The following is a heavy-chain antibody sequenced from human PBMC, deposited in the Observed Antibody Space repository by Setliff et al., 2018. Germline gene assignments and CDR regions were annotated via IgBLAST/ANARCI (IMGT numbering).Heavy chain of an antibody. V-gene: IGHV3-30*02. CDR2: IRYDGSNK. Sequence: GGSLRLSCAASGFTFSSYGMHWVRQAPGKGLEWVAFIRYDGSNKYYADSVKGRFTISRDNSKNTLYLQMNSLRAEDTAVYYCARDILQFLEWPQYFQHWGQGILVTVSS. J-gene: IGHJ1*01. D-gene: IGHD3-3*01. CDR3: ARDILQFLEWPQYFQH. CDR1: GFTFSSYG.